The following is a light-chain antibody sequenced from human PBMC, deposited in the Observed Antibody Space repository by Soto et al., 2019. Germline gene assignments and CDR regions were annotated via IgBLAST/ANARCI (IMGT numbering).Light chain of an antibody. CDR3: QSYDSSLDVV. CDR1: SSNIGAGYD. Sequence: QSVLTQPPSVSGAPGQRVTISCTGSSSNIGAGYDVHWYQPLPGTAPKLLIYGNSNRPSGVPDRFSGSKSGTSASLAITGLQAEDEADYYCQSYDSSLDVVFGGGTKVTVL. CDR2: GNS. J-gene: IGLJ2*01. V-gene: IGLV1-40*01.